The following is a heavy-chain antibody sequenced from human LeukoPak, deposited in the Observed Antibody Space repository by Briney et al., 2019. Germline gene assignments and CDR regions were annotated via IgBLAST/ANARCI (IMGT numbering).Heavy chain of an antibody. V-gene: IGHV3-23*01. CDR3: AKAGGGTYFDF. D-gene: IGHD2-15*01. J-gene: IGHJ4*02. CDR2: ISGNGGST. Sequence: HTGGSLRLSCAASGFTVSTSYMSWVRQAPGKGLEWVSAISGNGGSTYYADSVKGRFTISRDNSKKTLYLQMNSLGADDTAVYYCAKAGGGTYFDFWGQGTLVTVSS. CDR1: GFTVSTSY.